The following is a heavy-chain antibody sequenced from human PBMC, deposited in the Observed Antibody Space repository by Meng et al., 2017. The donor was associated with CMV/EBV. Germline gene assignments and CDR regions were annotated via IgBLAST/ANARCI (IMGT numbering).Heavy chain of an antibody. CDR2: MNPNSGNT. Sequence: YALASDDINWVRQATGQGLEWMGWMNPNSGNTGYAQKFQGRVTMTRNTSISTAYMELSSLRSEDTAVYYCARGQGYYGSGSYWGWFDPWGQGTLVTVSS. V-gene: IGHV1-8*01. D-gene: IGHD3-10*01. CDR3: ARGQGYYGSGSYWGWFDP. J-gene: IGHJ5*02. CDR1: YALASDD.